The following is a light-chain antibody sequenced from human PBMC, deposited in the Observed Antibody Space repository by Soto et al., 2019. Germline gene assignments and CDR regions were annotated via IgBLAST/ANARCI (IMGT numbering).Light chain of an antibody. Sequence: QSVLTQPASVSGSPGQSITISCTGTSSDVGGYNYVSWYQQHPGKVPKLMIYEVSNRSSGVSNRFSGSKSGNTASLTISGLQAEDEADYYCISNTSSGTHVFGTGTKVTVL. V-gene: IGLV2-14*01. CDR1: SSDVGGYNY. CDR2: EVS. CDR3: ISNTSSGTHV. J-gene: IGLJ1*01.